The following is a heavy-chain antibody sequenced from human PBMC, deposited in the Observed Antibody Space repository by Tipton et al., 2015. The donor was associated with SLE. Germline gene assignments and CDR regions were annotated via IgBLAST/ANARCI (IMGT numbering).Heavy chain of an antibody. J-gene: IGHJ4*02. CDR3: ARVGDPWEEIRNYFDY. CDR2: ISTSGSSV. CDR1: GFRFSSHE. V-gene: IGHV3-48*03. D-gene: IGHD3-16*01. Sequence: SLRLSCAASGFRFSSHEMNWVRQAPGKGLEWVSYISTSGSSVYYADSVKGRFTTSRDNAKNSLYLQMDSLRAEDTAVYYCARVGDPWEEIRNYFDYWGQGALVTVSS.